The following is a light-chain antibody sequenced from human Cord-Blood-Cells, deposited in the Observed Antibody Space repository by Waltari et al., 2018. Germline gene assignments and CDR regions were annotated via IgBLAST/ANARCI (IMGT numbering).Light chain of an antibody. CDR2: GKN. Sequence: SSELTQDPAVSVALGETVRIPCQGDGLRSYYASWYQQKPGQAPVLVIYGKNNRPSGIPDRFSGSSSGNTASLTITGAQAEDEADYYCNSRDSSGNFYVFGTGTKVTVL. J-gene: IGLJ1*01. CDR3: NSRDSSGNFYV. V-gene: IGLV3-19*01. CDR1: GLRSYY.